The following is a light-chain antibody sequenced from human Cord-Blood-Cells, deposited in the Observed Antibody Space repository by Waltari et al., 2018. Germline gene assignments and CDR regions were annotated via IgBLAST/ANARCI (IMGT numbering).Light chain of an antibody. CDR3: SPYTSSSTCGV. Sequence: QSALTQPASVSGSPGQSITISCTGTSSDVGGYNYVSWYQQHPGKAPKLMIYDVSNRPSGVSTGFAGAKSGNPASLTSSGLQAEAGAESYCSPYTSSSTCGVFGGGTKLSVL. CDR1: SSDVGGYNY. J-gene: IGLJ2*01. CDR2: DVS. V-gene: IGLV2-14*01.